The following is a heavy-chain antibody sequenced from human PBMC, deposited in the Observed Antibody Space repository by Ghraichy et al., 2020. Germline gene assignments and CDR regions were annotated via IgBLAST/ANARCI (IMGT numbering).Heavy chain of an antibody. Sequence: TLSLTCTVSGGSISNYYWSWIRQPAGKGLEWIGRIYSSGSTRNNPSLKSRVTMSVDTSKNQFSLKLSSVTAADTAVYYCARGGMGTTSYYYYGMDVWGQGTTVTVSS. CDR2: IYSSGST. CDR3: ARGGMGTTSYYYYGMDV. V-gene: IGHV4-4*07. CDR1: GGSISNYY. D-gene: IGHD1-26*01. J-gene: IGHJ6*02.